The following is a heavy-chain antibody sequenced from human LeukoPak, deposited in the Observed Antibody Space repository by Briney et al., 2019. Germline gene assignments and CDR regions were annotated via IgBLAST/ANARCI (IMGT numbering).Heavy chain of an antibody. CDR1: GGTFSSYA. CDR2: IIPIFGTA. V-gene: IGHV1-69*13. D-gene: IGHD5-12*01. J-gene: IGHJ6*02. CDR3: ASKRLRFYYYYGVDV. Sequence: ASVKVSCKASGGTFSSYAISWVRQAPGQGLEWMGGIIPIFGTANYAQKFQGRVTITADESTSTAYMELSSLRSEDAAVYYCASKRLRFYYYYGVDVWGQGTTVTVSS.